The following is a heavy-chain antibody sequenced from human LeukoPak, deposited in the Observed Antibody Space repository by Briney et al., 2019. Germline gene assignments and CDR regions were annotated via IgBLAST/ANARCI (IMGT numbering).Heavy chain of an antibody. CDR2: INQDGSAK. CDR1: GFTFSSYW. D-gene: IGHD5-18*01. J-gene: IGHJ4*02. V-gene: IGHV3-7*01. CDR3: VRYSYGSDY. Sequence: GGSLRLSCAASGFTFSSYWMTWVRQAPGKGLEWVANINQDGSAKYYVDSVKGRFTISRDNAKSSLYLQMNSLRAEDTAVYYCVRYSYGSDYWGQGTLVTVSS.